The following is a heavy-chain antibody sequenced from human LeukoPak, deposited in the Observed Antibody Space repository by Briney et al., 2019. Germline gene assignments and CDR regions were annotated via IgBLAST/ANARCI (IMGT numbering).Heavy chain of an antibody. J-gene: IGHJ4*02. D-gene: IGHD2/OR15-2a*01. CDR1: GGSFIGYY. V-gene: IGHV4-34*01. CDR2: INHSGST. Sequence: SDTLSLTCAVYGGSFIGYYWSWIRQPPGKGVEWIGEINHSGSTNYNPSLKSRVTISVDTSKNQFSLKLSSVTAADTAVYYCARRGILKPTEYYFDYWGQGTLVTVSS. CDR3: ARRGILKPTEYYFDY.